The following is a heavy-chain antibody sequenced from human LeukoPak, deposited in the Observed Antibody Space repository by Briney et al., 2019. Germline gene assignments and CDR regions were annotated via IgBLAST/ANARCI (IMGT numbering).Heavy chain of an antibody. D-gene: IGHD3-3*01. CDR2: IYTSGST. CDR1: GGSISSGSYY. V-gene: IGHV4-61*02. Sequence: PSQTLSLTCTVSGGSISSGSYYWSWIRQPAGKGLEWIGRIYTSGSTNYNPSLKSRVTISVDTSKNQFSLKLSSVTAADTAVYYCARVATRDYDFWSGYLDYWGQGTMVTVSS. J-gene: IGHJ4*02. CDR3: ARVATRDYDFWSGYLDY.